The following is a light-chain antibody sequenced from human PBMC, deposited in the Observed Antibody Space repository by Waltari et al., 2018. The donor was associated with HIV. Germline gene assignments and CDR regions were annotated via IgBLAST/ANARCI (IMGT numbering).Light chain of an antibody. CDR1: SSDVGNYNL. J-gene: IGLJ3*02. CDR2: EGI. Sequence: VSGSPGQSITISCTGSSSDVGNYNLVSWYQQHPGKAPKLMIYEGINRPSGVSNRFSGSKSGNTASLTISGLQAEDEADYYCCSYAGSSNWVFGGGTKLTVL. V-gene: IGLV2-23*01. CDR3: CSYAGSSNWV.